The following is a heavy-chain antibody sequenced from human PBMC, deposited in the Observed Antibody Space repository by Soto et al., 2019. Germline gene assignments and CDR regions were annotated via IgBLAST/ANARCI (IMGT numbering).Heavy chain of an antibody. Sequence: GASVKVSCKASGGTFSSYAISWVRQAPGQGLEWMGGIIPIFGTANYAQKFQGRVTITADESTSTAYMELSSLRSEDTAVYYCARDPLLDGSSWPLGIFDYWGQGTLVTVSS. CDR2: IIPIFGTA. V-gene: IGHV1-69*13. CDR3: ARDPLLDGSSWPLGIFDY. CDR1: GGTFSSYA. D-gene: IGHD6-13*01. J-gene: IGHJ4*02.